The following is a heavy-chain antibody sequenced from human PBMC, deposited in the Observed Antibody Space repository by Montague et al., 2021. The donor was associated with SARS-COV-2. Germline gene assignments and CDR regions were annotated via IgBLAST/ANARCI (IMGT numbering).Heavy chain of an antibody. CDR1: GGSISSSGYY. Sequence: SETLSLTCTVSGGSISSSGYYWGWIRRPPGKGLEWIGSIYYSGSTYYNPSLKSRVTISVDTSKNQFSLKLSSVAAADTAVYYCAGFPTSYYYDSKAAPATPDAFDIWGQGTMVTVSS. V-gene: IGHV4-39*01. J-gene: IGHJ3*02. D-gene: IGHD3-22*01. CDR3: AGFPTSYYYDSKAAPATPDAFDI. CDR2: IYYSGST.